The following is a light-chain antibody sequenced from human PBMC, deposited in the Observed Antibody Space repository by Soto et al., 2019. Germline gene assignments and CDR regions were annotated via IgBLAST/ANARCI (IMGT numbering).Light chain of an antibody. V-gene: IGKV4-1*01. CDR2: WAS. CDR3: QQFSSPPFFP. Sequence: DIVMTQSPDSLAVSLGESATINCKSSQSVWKGSNNKDCLAWYQQKPGQPPKLLLYWASTRESGVPDRFSGSGSGTDFTLTISSLQAEDVAIYYCQQFSSPPFFPFGQGTKVDIK. J-gene: IGKJ2*01. CDR1: QSVWKGSNNKDC.